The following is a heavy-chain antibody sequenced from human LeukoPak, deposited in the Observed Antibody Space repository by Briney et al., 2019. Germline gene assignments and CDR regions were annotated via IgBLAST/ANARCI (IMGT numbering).Heavy chain of an antibody. CDR1: GFTFSRND. CDR2: VTGSGGTT. V-gene: IGHV3-23*01. CDR3: ARDGFFTPFFYFDY. Sequence: PGGSLRLSCAASGFTFSRNDMTWVRQAPGKGLEWVSSVTGSGGTTFYADSVKGRFTISRDNSKNTLFLQMNSLRAEDTAVYYCARDGFFTPFFYFDYWGQGTLVTVSS. D-gene: IGHD3-3*01. J-gene: IGHJ4*02.